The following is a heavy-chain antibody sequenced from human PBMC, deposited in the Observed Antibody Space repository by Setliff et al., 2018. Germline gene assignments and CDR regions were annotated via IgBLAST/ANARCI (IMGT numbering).Heavy chain of an antibody. D-gene: IGHD5-12*01. CDR3: ARVTGEMATIEESAYYFDY. CDR1: GYTFTSYY. Sequence: ASVKVSCKASGYTFTSYYMHWVRQAPGQGLEWMGIINPSGGSTSYAQKFQGRVTITADKSTSTAYMELSSLRSEDTAVYYCARVTGEMATIEESAYYFDYWGQGTLVTVSS. J-gene: IGHJ4*02. CDR2: INPSGGST. V-gene: IGHV1-46*01.